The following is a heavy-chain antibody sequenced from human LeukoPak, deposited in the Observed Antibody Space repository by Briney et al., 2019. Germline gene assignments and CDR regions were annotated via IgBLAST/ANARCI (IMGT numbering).Heavy chain of an antibody. CDR1: GYTFTDYY. V-gene: IGHV1-2*02. CDR3: ARAILLYCSSTTCLFDY. J-gene: IGHJ4*02. Sequence: ASVKVSCKASGYTFTDYYMHWVRQAPGQGFEWMGWINPNDGDTNYAQKFQGRVTMTRDTSISTAHMEVSRLRSDDTAVYYCARAILLYCSSTTCLFDYWGQGTLVTVSS. CDR2: INPNDGDT. D-gene: IGHD2-2*01.